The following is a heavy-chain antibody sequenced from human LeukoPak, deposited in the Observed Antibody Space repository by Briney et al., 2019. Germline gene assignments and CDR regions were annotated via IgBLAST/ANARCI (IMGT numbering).Heavy chain of an antibody. J-gene: IGHJ4*02. CDR2: IYTSGST. V-gene: IGHV4-61*02. Sequence: PSETLSLTCTVSGGSISSGSYYWSWIRQPAGKGLEWIGRIYTSGSTNYNPSLKSRVTISVDTSKNQFSLKLSSVTAADTAVYYCATMVANVFPPYFDYWGQGTLVTVSS. CDR3: ATMVANVFPPYFDY. CDR1: GGSISSGSYY. D-gene: IGHD5-12*01.